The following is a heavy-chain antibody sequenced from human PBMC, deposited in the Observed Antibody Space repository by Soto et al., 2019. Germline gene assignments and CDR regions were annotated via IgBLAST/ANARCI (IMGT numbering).Heavy chain of an antibody. V-gene: IGHV1-69*01. CDR3: ARASEDSSSSGVFHP. CDR1: GGTFSRYS. Sequence: QVQLEQSGAEVKKPGSSVKVSCKASGGTFSRYSISWVRQAPGQGLEWMGVIIPVFGSANYAQKFQGRVTITADESTTTAYMELSSLRAADTAVYYCARASEDSSSSGVFHPWGQGTLVTVSP. CDR2: IIPVFGSA. J-gene: IGHJ5*02. D-gene: IGHD3-22*01.